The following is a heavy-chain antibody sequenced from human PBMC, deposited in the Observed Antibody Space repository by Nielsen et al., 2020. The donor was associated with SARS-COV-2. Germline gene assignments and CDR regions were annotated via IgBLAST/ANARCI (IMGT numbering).Heavy chain of an antibody. Sequence: ASVKVSCKASGYTFSHYVIIWVRQAPGQGLEWMGWMNTNTGDPMYAQDFTGRFVFSLDSYVSTAYLHISGLKPEDTAVYYCARGGIALVRGTPERFDPWGQGTLVTVSS. CDR1: GYTFSHYV. CDR2: MNTNTGDP. CDR3: ARGGIALVRGTPERFDP. D-gene: IGHD1-7*01. V-gene: IGHV7-4-1*02. J-gene: IGHJ5*02.